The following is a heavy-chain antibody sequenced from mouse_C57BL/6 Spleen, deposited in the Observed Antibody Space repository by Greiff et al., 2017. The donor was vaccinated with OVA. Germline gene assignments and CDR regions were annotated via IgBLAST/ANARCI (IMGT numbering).Heavy chain of an antibody. CDR3: AREGYGSSYWYFDV. CDR1: GYSITSGYY. Sequence: EVQLQQSGPGLVKPSQSLSLTCSVTGYSITSGYYWNWIRQFPGNKLEWMGYISYDGSNNYNPSLKNRISITRDTSKNQFFLKLNSVTTEDTATYYCAREGYGSSYWYFDVWGTGTTVTVSS. D-gene: IGHD1-1*01. J-gene: IGHJ1*03. CDR2: ISYDGSN. V-gene: IGHV3-6*01.